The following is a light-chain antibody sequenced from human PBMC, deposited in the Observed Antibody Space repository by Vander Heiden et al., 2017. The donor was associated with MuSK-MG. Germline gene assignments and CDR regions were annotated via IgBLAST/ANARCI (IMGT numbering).Light chain of an antibody. V-gene: IGLV2-8*01. Sequence: QPALTQPPSPAGAPGQSVTLSCTGTSSDDGGYDYVYWHQQTPGKAPKLLIYDVSKRPSGAPDRFSGSKSGNTASLTVSGVQAEDEAEYYCSSSEGSNSPVVFGAGTKLTVL. J-gene: IGLJ2*01. CDR2: DVS. CDR1: SSDDGGYDY. CDR3: SSSEGSNSPVV.